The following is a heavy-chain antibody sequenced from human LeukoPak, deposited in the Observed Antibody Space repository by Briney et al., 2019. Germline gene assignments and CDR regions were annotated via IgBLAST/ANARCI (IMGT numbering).Heavy chain of an antibody. V-gene: IGHV4-59*01. CDR2: IYYSGST. J-gene: IGHJ4*02. CDR1: GGSISSYY. D-gene: IGHD6-13*01. Sequence: SETLSLTCTVPGGSISSYYWSWIRQPPGKGLEWIGYIYYSGSTNYNPSLKSRVTISVDTSKNQFSLKLSSVTAADTAVYYCAREAAAAYFDYWGQGTLVTVSS. CDR3: AREAAAAYFDY.